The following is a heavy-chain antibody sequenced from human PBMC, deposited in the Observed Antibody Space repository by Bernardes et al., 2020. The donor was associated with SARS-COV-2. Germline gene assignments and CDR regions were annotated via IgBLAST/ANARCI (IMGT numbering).Heavy chain of an antibody. D-gene: IGHD2-15*01. V-gene: IGHV3-30*18. J-gene: IGHJ4*02. CDR2: ISYDGSNK. CDR1: GFTFSSYG. Sequence: GGSLRLSCAASGFTFSSYGMHWVRQAPGKGLEWVAVISYDGSNKYYADSVKGRFTISRDNSKNTLYLQMNSLRAEDTAVYYCAKSEGSYCSGGSCYLAAFDYWGQGTLVTVSS. CDR3: AKSEGSYCSGGSCYLAAFDY.